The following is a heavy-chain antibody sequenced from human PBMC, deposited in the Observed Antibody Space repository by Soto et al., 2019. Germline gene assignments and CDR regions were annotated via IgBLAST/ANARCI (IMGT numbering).Heavy chain of an antibody. CDR2: MNPYSGNT. J-gene: IGHJ4*02. V-gene: IGHV1-8*02. D-gene: IGHD6-25*01. CDR3: ARRKERSGPHYFDY. CDR1: GGTFSSYA. Sequence: ASVKVSCKASGGTFSSYAISWVRQAPGQGLEWMGWMNPYSGNTGYAQKFQGRVTVTRNTSISTVYMELSGLRPDDTAVYYCARRKERSGPHYFDYWGQGGQVTVSS.